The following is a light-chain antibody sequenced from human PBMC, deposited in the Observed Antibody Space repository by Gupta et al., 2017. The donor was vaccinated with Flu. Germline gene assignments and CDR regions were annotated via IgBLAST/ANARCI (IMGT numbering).Light chain of an antibody. J-gene: IGKJ1*01. CDR3: QHDCSSLWT. CDR1: QSVSSSY. Sequence: EIVSTQSPATLSLSPGERATLSCRARQSVSSSYLAWYKQKPGQAPRLLIYGASSRATGIPDRFSGSGSGTDFTLTISRLEPEDFAVYYCQHDCSSLWTFGQGTKVEIK. CDR2: GAS. V-gene: IGKV3-20*01.